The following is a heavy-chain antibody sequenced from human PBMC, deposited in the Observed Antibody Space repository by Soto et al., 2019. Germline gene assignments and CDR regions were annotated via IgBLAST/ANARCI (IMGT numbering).Heavy chain of an antibody. CDR1: GSTFSSYA. V-gene: IGHV3-23*01. D-gene: IGHD6-6*01. J-gene: IGHJ4*02. CDR2: ISGSGGIT. Sequence: GGSLRLSCVASGSTFSSYAMSWVRQAPGKGLEWVSAISGSGGITYYSDSVKGRFTISRDDSKNKLYLQMNSLRAEDTAVYYCAKSIVVRPSDRPPLYWGQGILVTVSS. CDR3: AKSIVVRPSDRPPLY.